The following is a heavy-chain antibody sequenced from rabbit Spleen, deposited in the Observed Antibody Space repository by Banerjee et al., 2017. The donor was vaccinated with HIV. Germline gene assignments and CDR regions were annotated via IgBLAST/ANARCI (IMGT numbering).Heavy chain of an antibody. CDR3: AREKSGNHGHDL. D-gene: IGHD3-1*01. Sequence: QSLEESGGDMVKPGASLTLTCTASGFSFSSSYYICWVRQAPGKGLEWIGCIYPDNIGSTAYASWAKGRFTISKTSSTTVTLQMTSLTAADTATYFCAREKSGNHGHDLWGQGTLVTVS. V-gene: IGHV1S40*01. J-gene: IGHJ3*01. CDR2: IYPDNIGST. CDR1: GFSFSSSYY.